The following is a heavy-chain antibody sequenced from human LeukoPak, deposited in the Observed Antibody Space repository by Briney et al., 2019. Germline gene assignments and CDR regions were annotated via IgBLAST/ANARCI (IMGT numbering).Heavy chain of an antibody. CDR2: ISAYNGNT. D-gene: IGHD1-1*01. CDR3: ARSRTTGTTFYYYYYYMDV. J-gene: IGHJ6*03. Sequence: ASVKVSCKASGYTFTSYGISWVRQAPGQGLEWMGWISAYNGNTHYAQKFQGRVTITRNTSISTAYMELSSLRSEDTAVYYCARSRTTGTTFYYYYYYMDVWGKGTTVTISS. CDR1: GYTFTSYG. V-gene: IGHV1-18*01.